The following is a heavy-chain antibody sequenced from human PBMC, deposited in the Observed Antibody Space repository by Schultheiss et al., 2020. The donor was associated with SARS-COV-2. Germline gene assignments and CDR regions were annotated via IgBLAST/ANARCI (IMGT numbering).Heavy chain of an antibody. CDR3: ARLWGDGGN. Sequence: SETLSLTCTVSGGSISSGDYYWSWIRQPPGKGLEWIGYIYYSGSTSYNPSLKSRVTISVDTSKNQFSLKLSSVTAADTALYYCARLWGDGGNWGQGTLVTVSS. CDR2: IYYSGST. J-gene: IGHJ4*02. V-gene: IGHV4-30-4*01. CDR1: GGSISSGDYY. D-gene: IGHD3-16*01.